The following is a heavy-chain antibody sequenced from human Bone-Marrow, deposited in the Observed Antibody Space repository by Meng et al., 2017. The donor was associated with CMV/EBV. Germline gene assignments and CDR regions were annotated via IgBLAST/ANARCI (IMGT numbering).Heavy chain of an antibody. D-gene: IGHD3-3*01. J-gene: IGHJ3*02. CDR2: ISYDGSNK. CDR1: GFTFSSYA. Sequence: GESLKISCAASGFTFSSYAMHWVRQAPGKGLEWVAVISYDGSNKYYADSVKGRFTISRDNSKNTLYLQMNSLRAEDTAVYYCARDGSGDFWSGYYGNAFDIWGPGTMVTGSS. CDR3: ARDGSGDFWSGYYGNAFDI. V-gene: IGHV3-30*04.